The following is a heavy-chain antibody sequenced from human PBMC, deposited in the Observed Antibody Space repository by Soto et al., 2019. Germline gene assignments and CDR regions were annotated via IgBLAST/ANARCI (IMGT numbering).Heavy chain of an antibody. V-gene: IGHV3-23*01. CDR1: GFTFRNYA. Sequence: VQLLESGGGLVEPGGSLRLSCAASGFTFRNYAMTWVRQAPGKGLERDSSIHGAGAGSYYADSVKGRFTVSRDDSGEKLYLKMLSVRVVDTAVYYCAKDGVARNGVGDWFDSWGQGTLVTVAS. CDR3: AKDGVARNGVGDWFDS. J-gene: IGHJ5*01. D-gene: IGHD1-1*01. CDR2: IHGAGAGS.